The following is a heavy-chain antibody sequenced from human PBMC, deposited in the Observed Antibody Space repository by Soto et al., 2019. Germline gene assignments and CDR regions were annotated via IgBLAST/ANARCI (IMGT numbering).Heavy chain of an antibody. CDR3: ARIGGEFLSGTLDY. Sequence: GGSLRLSCAASGFPFSSYAMHLVRQSPGKGLEWVAVISYDGSNKYYADSVKGRFTISRDNSKNTLYLQMNSLRAEDTAVYYCARIGGEFLSGTLDYWGQGTLVTVSS. CDR1: GFPFSSYA. J-gene: IGHJ4*02. CDR2: ISYDGSNK. V-gene: IGHV3-30-3*01. D-gene: IGHD3-3*01.